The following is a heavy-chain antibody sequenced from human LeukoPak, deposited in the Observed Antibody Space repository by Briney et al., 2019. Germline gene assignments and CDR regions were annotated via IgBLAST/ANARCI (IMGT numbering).Heavy chain of an antibody. J-gene: IGHJ3*02. CDR1: GGSISSGGYY. V-gene: IGHV4-30-2*01. Sequence: SQTLSLTCTVSGGSISSGGYYWSWIRQPPGKGLEWIGYIYDSGSTYYCPSLKSRVSISVDRSKNQFSLKLSSVTAADTAVYYCASLFSFSDSSGAFDIWGQGTMVTVSS. CDR2: IYDSGST. CDR3: ASLFSFSDSSGAFDI. D-gene: IGHD6-6*01.